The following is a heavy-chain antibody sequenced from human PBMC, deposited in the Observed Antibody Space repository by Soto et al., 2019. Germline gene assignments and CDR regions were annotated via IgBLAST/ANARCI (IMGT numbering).Heavy chain of an antibody. V-gene: IGHV4-59*08. CDR1: GDSISAYY. Sequence: QVQLQESGPGLVKPSETLSLTCTVSGDSISAYYWSWIRQPPGKGLEWIGYSHYSGSTDYNPSLKSRVTISVDTSKSQFSLKVTSVTAADTAVYYCARRRNGALPYYLDFWGQGTLVTVSS. CDR3: ARRRNGALPYYLDF. CDR2: SHYSGST. D-gene: IGHD3-16*01. J-gene: IGHJ4*02.